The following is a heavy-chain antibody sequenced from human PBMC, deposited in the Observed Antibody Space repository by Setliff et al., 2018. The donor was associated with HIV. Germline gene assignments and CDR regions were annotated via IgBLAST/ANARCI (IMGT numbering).Heavy chain of an antibody. CDR1: GGSFSGYY. J-gene: IGHJ4*02. V-gene: IGHV4-34*01. CDR2: INQSGST. D-gene: IGHD2-15*01. CDR3: ARGFPFCSGGNCRANYFDY. Sequence: SETLSLTCAVYGGSFSGYYWSWSRQPPGKGLEWIGEINQSGSTNYNPSLKSRVTISVDTSKNQFSLKLSSVTAADTAVFYCARGFPFCSGGNCRANYFDYWGQGTLVTVSS.